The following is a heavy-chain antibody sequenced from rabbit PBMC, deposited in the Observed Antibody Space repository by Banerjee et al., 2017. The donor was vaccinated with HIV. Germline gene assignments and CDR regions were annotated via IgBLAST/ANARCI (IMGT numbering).Heavy chain of an antibody. Sequence: QEQLEESGGDLVQPGGSLTLTCKASGVSFSSNYYMCWFRQAPGKGLEWSACIYTGFSGSTYYTNWAKGRFTISKTSSTTVTLQMTSLTAADTATYFCARGIGYTGSGDAVYFNLWGQGTLVTVS. CDR2: IYTGFSGST. D-gene: IGHD4-2*01. V-gene: IGHV1S45*01. CDR1: GVSFSSNYY. J-gene: IGHJ4*01. CDR3: ARGIGYTGSGDAVYFNL.